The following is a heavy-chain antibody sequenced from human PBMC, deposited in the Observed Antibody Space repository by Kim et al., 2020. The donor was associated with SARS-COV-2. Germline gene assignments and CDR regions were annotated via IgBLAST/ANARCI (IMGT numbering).Heavy chain of an antibody. Sequence: GGSLRLSCAASGFTFSSYEMNWVRQAPGKGLEWVSYISSSGSTIYYADSVKGRFTISRDNAKNSLYLQMNSLRAEDTAVYYCARVYYYDSSGYSNPAGIDYWGQGTLVTVSS. D-gene: IGHD3-22*01. V-gene: IGHV3-48*03. J-gene: IGHJ4*02. CDR1: GFTFSSYE. CDR2: ISSSGSTI. CDR3: ARVYYYDSSGYSNPAGIDY.